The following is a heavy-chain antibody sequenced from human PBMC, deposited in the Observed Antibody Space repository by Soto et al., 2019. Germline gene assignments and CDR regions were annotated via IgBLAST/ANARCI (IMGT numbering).Heavy chain of an antibody. CDR3: AKVRVKDYYYYAMDV. D-gene: IGHD4-4*01. J-gene: IGHJ6*02. CDR2: ISYDGTSR. CDR1: GFTVSSYG. Sequence: GGSLRLSCAASGFTVSSYGMHWVRQAPGKGLEWVAVISYDGTSRFYADSVKGRFTISRDNSKNTLYLQMNSLRAEDTAMYYCAKVRVKDYYYYAMDVWGQGTTVTVSS. V-gene: IGHV3-30*18.